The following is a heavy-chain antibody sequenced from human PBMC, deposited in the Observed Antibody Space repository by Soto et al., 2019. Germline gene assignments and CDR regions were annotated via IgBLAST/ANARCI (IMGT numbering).Heavy chain of an antibody. CDR3: AKDPGAGFNWFDP. V-gene: IGHV3-23*01. CDR2: ISGSGGST. J-gene: IGHJ5*02. CDR1: GFTFSSYA. Sequence: EVQLLESGGGLVQPGGSLRLSCAASGFTFSSYAMTWVRQAPGKGLEWVSAISGSGGSTYYADSVKGRFTISRDNSKHTLYLQMNSLRAEDTAVYYCAKDPGAGFNWFDPWGQGTLVTVSS.